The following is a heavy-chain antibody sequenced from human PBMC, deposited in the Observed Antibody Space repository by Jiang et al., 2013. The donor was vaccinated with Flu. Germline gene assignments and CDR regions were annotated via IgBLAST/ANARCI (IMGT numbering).Heavy chain of an antibody. Sequence: SSYSMNWVRQAPGKGLEWVSSISSSSSYIYYADSVKGRFTISRDNAKNSLYLQMNSLRAEDTAVYYCARKGPVLRYFDWLPDSENWFDPWGQGTLVTVSS. V-gene: IGHV3-21*01. D-gene: IGHD3-9*01. CDR1: SSYS. CDR3: ARKGPVLRYFDWLPDSENWFDP. CDR2: ISSSSSYI. J-gene: IGHJ5*02.